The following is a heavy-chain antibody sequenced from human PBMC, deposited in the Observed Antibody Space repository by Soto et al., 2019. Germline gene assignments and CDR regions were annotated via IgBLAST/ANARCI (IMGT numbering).Heavy chain of an antibody. CDR2: IWNDGNNR. V-gene: IGHV3-33*01. CDR1: GFTFSSFG. J-gene: IGHJ4*02. D-gene: IGHD3-10*01. Sequence: QVQLVESGGGVVQTGRSLRLSCAASGFTFSSFGVHWVRQAPGKGLEWVAVIWNDGNNRRYADSLRGRFTVSSDNSMNTVYLQMDSLRVEDTAMYYCARDRELGRTSPYFEFWGQGTLFTVSS. CDR3: ARDRELGRTSPYFEF.